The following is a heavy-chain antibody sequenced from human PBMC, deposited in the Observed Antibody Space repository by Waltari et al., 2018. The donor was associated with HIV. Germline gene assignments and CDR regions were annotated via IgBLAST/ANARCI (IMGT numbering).Heavy chain of an antibody. J-gene: IGHJ4*02. V-gene: IGHV4-38-2*01. D-gene: IGHD3-22*01. CDR2: IHHSGSY. CDR1: GYSMNRGYY. CDR3: ARNTYYERSGYDY. Sequence: QVQLQESGPGLVRPSETLSLTCAVSGYSMNRGYYWGWIRQPPGKGLEWIGTIHHSGSYDDNPSLQSRVTISVDTSNNRFSLKLSSLTAADTAVYYCARNTYYERSGYDYWGQGNLVTVSS.